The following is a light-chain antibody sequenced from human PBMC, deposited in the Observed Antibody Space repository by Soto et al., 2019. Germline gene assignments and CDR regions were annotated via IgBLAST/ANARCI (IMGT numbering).Light chain of an antibody. V-gene: IGKV3-15*01. Sequence: EIVMTQSPATLSVSPGERATLSCRASQSVSSNLAWYQQKPGQAPRLLIYGASTRATAIPARFSGSGSGTEFTLTLSSLQSEDFAVYYCQQYNNWPTWTFGQGTKVEIK. J-gene: IGKJ1*01. CDR1: QSVSSN. CDR2: GAS. CDR3: QQYNNWPTWT.